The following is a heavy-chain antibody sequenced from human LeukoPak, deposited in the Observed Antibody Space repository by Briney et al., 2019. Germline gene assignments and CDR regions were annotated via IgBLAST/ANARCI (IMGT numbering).Heavy chain of an antibody. CDR2: IYSTGST. Sequence: SETLSLTCTVSGGSISSGSYFWSWIRQPAGKGLEWIGRIYSTGSTNYNPSLKSRVIISVDTSKTQFSLKLSSVTAADTAVYYCASQIMNYDFWSGALALWYFDYWGQGTLVTVSS. CDR1: GGSISSGSYF. J-gene: IGHJ4*02. V-gene: IGHV4-61*02. CDR3: ASQIMNYDFWSGALALWYFDY. D-gene: IGHD3-3*01.